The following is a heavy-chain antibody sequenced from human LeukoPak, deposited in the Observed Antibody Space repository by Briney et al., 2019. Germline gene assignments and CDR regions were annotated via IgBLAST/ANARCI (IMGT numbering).Heavy chain of an antibody. CDR1: GFTFSSYA. CDR2: ISSSGSTI. Sequence: GGSLRLSCAASGFTFSSYAMSWVRQAPGKGLEWVSYISSSGSTIYYADSVKGRFTISRDNAKNSLYLQMNSLRAEDTAVYYCARVHDYGDLTGGFFDYWGQGTLVTVSS. CDR3: ARVHDYGDLTGGFFDY. D-gene: IGHD4-17*01. V-gene: IGHV3-48*04. J-gene: IGHJ4*02.